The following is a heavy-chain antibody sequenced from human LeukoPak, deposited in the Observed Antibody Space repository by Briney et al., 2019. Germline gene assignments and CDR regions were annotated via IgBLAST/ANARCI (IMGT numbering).Heavy chain of an antibody. V-gene: IGHV3-23*01. J-gene: IGHJ4*02. CDR3: ATDMVIDGYFDY. Sequence: GGSLRLSCAASGFTFSSYAMSWVRQAPGKGLEWVSAISGSGAVTYYAHSVKGRFTISRDNSKNTLYVQMSSLRAEDTAVYYCATDMVIDGYFDYWGQGALVTVSS. CDR2: ISGSGAVT. CDR1: GFTFSSYA. D-gene: IGHD2-21*01.